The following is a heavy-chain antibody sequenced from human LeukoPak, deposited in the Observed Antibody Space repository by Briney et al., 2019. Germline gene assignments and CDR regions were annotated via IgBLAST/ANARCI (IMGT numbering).Heavy chain of an antibody. V-gene: IGHV4-59*01. CDR2: IYYSGST. J-gene: IGHJ4*02. Sequence: SESLSLTCTVSGGSISSYYWSWIRQPPGKGLEWIGYIYYSGSTNYNPSLKSRVTISVDTSKNQFSLKLSSVTAADTAVYYRARGDTAMVTLFDYWGQGTLVTVSS. CDR1: GGSISSYY. CDR3: ARGDTAMVTLFDY. D-gene: IGHD5-18*01.